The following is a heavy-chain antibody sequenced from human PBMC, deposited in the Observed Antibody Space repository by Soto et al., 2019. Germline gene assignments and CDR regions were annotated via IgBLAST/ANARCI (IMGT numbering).Heavy chain of an antibody. D-gene: IGHD3-22*01. V-gene: IGHV1-18*01. J-gene: IGHJ3*02. CDR2: ISAYNGNT. CDR1: GYTFTSYG. Sequence: QVQLVQSGAEVKKPGASVKVSCKASGYTFTSYGISWVRQAPGQGLEWMGWISAYNGNTNYAQKLQGRVTMTTDTSTSTAYMELRSLRSDDTAVYYCARARAGPYDNSGLTTSFDIWGQGTMVTVSS. CDR3: ARARAGPYDNSGLTTSFDI.